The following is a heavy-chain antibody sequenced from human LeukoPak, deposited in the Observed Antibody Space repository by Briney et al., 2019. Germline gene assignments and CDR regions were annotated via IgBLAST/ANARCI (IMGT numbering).Heavy chain of an antibody. CDR2: ISYDGSNK. V-gene: IGHV3-30*04. CDR3: ARDRGGSCGY. J-gene: IGHJ4*02. Sequence: GGSLRLSCAASGFTFSSYAMHWVRQAPGKGLEWVAVISYDGSNKYYADSVKGRFTISRDNSKNTLYLQMNSLRAEDTAVYYCARDRGGSCGYWGQGTLVTVSS. CDR1: GFTFSSYA. D-gene: IGHD2-15*01.